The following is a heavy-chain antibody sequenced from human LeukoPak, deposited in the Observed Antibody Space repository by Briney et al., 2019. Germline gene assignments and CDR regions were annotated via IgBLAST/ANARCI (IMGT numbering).Heavy chain of an antibody. D-gene: IGHD3-10*01. CDR1: GGSISSSHYY. CDR2: IYYSGST. CDR3: ARESYGSRSYDYYYYYMDV. V-gene: IGHV4-39*07. J-gene: IGHJ6*03. Sequence: SETLSLTCTVSGGSISSSHYYWDWIRQPPGKGLEWIGNIYYSGSTYYNPSLKSRVTISVDTSKNQFSLKLSSVTAADTAVYYCARESYGSRSYDYYYYYMDVWGKGTTVTVSS.